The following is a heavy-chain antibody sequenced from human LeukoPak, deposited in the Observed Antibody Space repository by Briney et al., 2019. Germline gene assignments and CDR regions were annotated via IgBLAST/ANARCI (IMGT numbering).Heavy chain of an antibody. CDR2: VSGGGSST. CDR3: AKRGSGWYLDY. Sequence: GGSLRLSCAASGFTFSNYGMTWVRQAPGKGLEWVSVVSGGGSSTYYADSVKGRFIISRDNSEDTLYLQMNSLRAEDTAIYYCAKRGSGWYLDYWGQGTLVTVSS. D-gene: IGHD6-19*01. CDR1: GFTFSNYG. V-gene: IGHV3-23*01. J-gene: IGHJ4*02.